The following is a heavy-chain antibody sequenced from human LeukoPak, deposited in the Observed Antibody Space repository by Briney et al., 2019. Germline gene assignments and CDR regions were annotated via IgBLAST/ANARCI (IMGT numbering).Heavy chain of an antibody. V-gene: IGHV1-18*01. CDR3: ARAAIVVVPAVVDY. J-gene: IGHJ4*02. Sequence: ASVKVSCKASGYTFTSYGISWVRQAPGQGLEWMGWISAYNGNTNYAQKFQGRVTMTRDTSISTAYMELSRLRSDDTAVYYCARAAIVVVPAVVDYWGQGTLVTVSS. CDR1: GYTFTSYG. D-gene: IGHD2-2*01. CDR2: ISAYNGNT.